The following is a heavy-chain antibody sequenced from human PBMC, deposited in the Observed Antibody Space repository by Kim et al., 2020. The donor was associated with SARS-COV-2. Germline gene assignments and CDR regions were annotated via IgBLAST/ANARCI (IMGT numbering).Heavy chain of an antibody. CDR1: GFTFSRYA. J-gene: IGHJ4*02. V-gene: IGHV3-30-3*01. CDR3: AREARLGELSLVGFDY. CDR2: ISYDGSNK. Sequence: GGSLRLSCAASGFTFSRYAMHCVRQAPGKGLEWVAVISYDGSNKYYADSVKGRFTISRDNSKNTLYLQMNSLRAEDTAVYYCAREARLGELSLVGFDYWGQGTLVTVSS. D-gene: IGHD3-16*02.